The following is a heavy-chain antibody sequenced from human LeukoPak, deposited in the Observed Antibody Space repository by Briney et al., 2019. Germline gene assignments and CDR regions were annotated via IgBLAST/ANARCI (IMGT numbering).Heavy chain of an antibody. CDR2: VNPNNGGT. CDR3: ARASTIGGSSGWSPTFDS. V-gene: IGHV1-2*02. D-gene: IGHD6-19*01. Sequence: ASVKVSCKASGYTFTGYYIHWVRQAPGQGLEWMGWVNPNNGGTTYAQKFQGRVTITRDTSISTAFMQLSRLTSDDSAVYYCARASTIGGSSGWSPTFDSWGQGTLVTVSS. J-gene: IGHJ4*02. CDR1: GYTFTGYY.